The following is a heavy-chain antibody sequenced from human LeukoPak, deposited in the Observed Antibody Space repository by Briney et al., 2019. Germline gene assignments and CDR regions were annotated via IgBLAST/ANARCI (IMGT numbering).Heavy chain of an antibody. CDR3: ARANYYDSSGYSRGAFDI. V-gene: IGHV4-38-2*02. CDR1: GYSISSGFY. CDR2: IFRSGST. D-gene: IGHD3-22*01. J-gene: IGHJ3*02. Sequence: SETLSLTCSVSGYSISSGFYWGWIRQPPGKGLEWIGNIFRSGSTYYNTSLKSRVTISVDTSKNQFSLKLSSVTAADTAVYYCARANYYDSSGYSRGAFDIWGQGTMVTVSS.